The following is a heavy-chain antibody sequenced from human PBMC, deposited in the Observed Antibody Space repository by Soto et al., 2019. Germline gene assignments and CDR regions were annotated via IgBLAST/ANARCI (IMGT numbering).Heavy chain of an antibody. J-gene: IGHJ5*02. CDR2: IWYDGSNK. D-gene: IGHD2-2*01. CDR1: GCTFSSYG. CDR3: ARGALVPAVVSGWFDP. Sequence: GGSLRLSCAASGCTFSSYGMHWVRQAPGKGLEWVAVIWYDGSNKYYADSVKGRFTISRDNSKNTLYLQMNSLRAEDTAVYYCARGALVPAVVSGWFDPWGQGTLVTVSS. V-gene: IGHV3-30*19.